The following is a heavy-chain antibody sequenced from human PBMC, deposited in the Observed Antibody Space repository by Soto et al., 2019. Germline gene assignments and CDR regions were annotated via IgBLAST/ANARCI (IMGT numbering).Heavy chain of an antibody. D-gene: IGHD3-10*01. CDR3: ARDHGGATMALLY. CDR1: GYNFLNYG. V-gene: IGHV1-18*04. Sequence: GASVKVSCKTSGYNFLNYGMSWVRQAPGQGPEWMGWISVYHGNTIYAQNFQGRVTMTTDTSTSTAYMELTSLRSDDTGVYYCARDHGGATMALLYWGKGTLVTVSS. CDR2: ISVYHGNT. J-gene: IGHJ4*02.